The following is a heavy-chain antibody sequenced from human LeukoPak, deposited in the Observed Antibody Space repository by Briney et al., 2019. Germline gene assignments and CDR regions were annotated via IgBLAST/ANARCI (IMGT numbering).Heavy chain of an antibody. CDR2: ISYDGSNK. Sequence: GGSLRLSCSGSGFTFSSYAMHWVRQAPGKGLEWVAVISYDGSNKYYADSVKGRFTISRDNSKNTLYLQMNSLRAEDTAVYYCARDGVVVAATGYFDYWGQGTLVTVSS. D-gene: IGHD2-15*01. J-gene: IGHJ4*02. CDR3: ARDGVVVAATGYFDY. V-gene: IGHV3-30-3*01. CDR1: GFTFSSYA.